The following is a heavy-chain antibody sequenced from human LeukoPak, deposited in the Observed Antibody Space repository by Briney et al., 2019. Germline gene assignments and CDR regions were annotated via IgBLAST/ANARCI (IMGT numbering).Heavy chain of an antibody. J-gene: IGHJ4*02. CDR1: GDSISSYY. V-gene: IGHV4-4*07. CDR2: IYASGST. D-gene: IGHD3-3*01. CDR3: ARVASGYYAYYFDY. Sequence: SETLSLTCTVSGDSISSYYWSWIRQSAGRGLEWIGRIYASGSTNYNPSLKSRVTMSVDTSKNLFSLKVNSVTAADTGVYFCARVASGYYAYYFDYWGQGTLVTVSS.